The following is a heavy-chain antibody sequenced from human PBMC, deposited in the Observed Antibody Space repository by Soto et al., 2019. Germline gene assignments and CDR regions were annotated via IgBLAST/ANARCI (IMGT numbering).Heavy chain of an antibody. CDR1: GLTFSTYG. CDR3: VKGSLGGMTSVFMPGPA. J-gene: IGHJ5*02. CDR2: ISNDVRNI. V-gene: IGHV3-30*18. D-gene: IGHD3-10*01. Sequence: VQLVESGGGVVQPGRSLRLSCAASGLTFSTYGFHLVRQAPGKGLEWVAVISNDVRNIHYAESVNGRFTISRDNSKNTLYLQMRSLRPNDTAVYYCVKGSLGGMTSVFMPGPAWGQGTLVTVSS.